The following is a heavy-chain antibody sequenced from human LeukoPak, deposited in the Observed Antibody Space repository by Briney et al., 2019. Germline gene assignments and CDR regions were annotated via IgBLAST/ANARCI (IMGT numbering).Heavy chain of an antibody. CDR1: GFTFSSYS. CDR3: ARDFYDFWGGYYIGVLSY. CDR2: ISSSSSHI. V-gene: IGHV3-21*01. D-gene: IGHD3-3*01. Sequence: PGGSLRLSCAASGFTFSSYSMNWVRQAPGKGLEWVSSISSSSSHIYYADSVKGRFTISRDNAKNSLYLQMNSLRAEDTAVYYCARDFYDFWGGYYIGVLSYWGQGTLVTVSS. J-gene: IGHJ4*02.